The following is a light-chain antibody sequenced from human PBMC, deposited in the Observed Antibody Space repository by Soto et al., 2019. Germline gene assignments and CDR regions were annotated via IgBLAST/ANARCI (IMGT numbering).Light chain of an antibody. J-gene: IGKJ2*02. CDR2: AAS. CDR1: QGISSY. V-gene: IGKV1-9*01. Sequence: IQLTQSPSSLSASVGDRVTITCWASQGISSYLAWYQQKPGKAPKLLIYAASTLQSGVPSRFSGSGSGTEFTLTISSLQPEDFATYYCQQLNSYPRTFGQGTKLEIK. CDR3: QQLNSYPRT.